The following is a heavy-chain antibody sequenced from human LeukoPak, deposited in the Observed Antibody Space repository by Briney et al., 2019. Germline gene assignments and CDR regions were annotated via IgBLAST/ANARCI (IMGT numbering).Heavy chain of an antibody. V-gene: IGHV3-48*03. J-gene: IGHJ4*02. CDR3: ARGWGE. D-gene: IGHD3-10*01. CDR2: INSGGTTI. Sequence: PGRSLRLSCAASGFTFSNYEMNWVRQPPGKGLEWVSYINSGGTTIYYADSVRGRFTISRGNARNSLYLQMNSLRAEDTAVYYCARGWGEGGQGTLVTVSS. CDR1: GFTFSNYE.